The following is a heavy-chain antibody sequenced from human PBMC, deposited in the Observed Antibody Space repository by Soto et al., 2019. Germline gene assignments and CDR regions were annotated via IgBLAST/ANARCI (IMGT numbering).Heavy chain of an antibody. V-gene: IGHV4-59*01. Sequence: SETLSPTCSLSGGSISSYSLSWIRQPPGKGLEWIGYIFYSRSTNYNPSLKSRVTMSIDTSKNQFSLKLSSVTAADTAVYYCARVTINVSTYYFDYWGQGTLVTVSS. CDR3: ARVTINVSTYYFDY. CDR2: IFYSRST. J-gene: IGHJ4*02. CDR1: GGSISSYS.